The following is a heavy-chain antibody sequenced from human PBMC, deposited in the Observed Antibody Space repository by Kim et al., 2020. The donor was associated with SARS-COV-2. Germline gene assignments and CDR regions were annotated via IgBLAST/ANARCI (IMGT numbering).Heavy chain of an antibody. D-gene: IGHD5-12*01. J-gene: IGHJ4*02. CDR3: ARRDGYNTPFDY. Sequence: YTPSLKSRVTISVDTSKNQFSLKLSSVTAADTAVYYCARRDGYNTPFDYWGQGTLVTVSS. V-gene: IGHV4-39*01.